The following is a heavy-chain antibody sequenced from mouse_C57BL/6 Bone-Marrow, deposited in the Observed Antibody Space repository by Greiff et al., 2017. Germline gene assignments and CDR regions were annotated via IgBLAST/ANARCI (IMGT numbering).Heavy chain of an antibody. CDR3: ARGGIYYYGSRPFAY. J-gene: IGHJ3*01. CDR1: GCTFTSYW. V-gene: IGHV1-72*01. CDR2: IDPNSGGT. D-gene: IGHD1-1*01. Sequence: QQSCKASGCTFTSYWMHWVKQRPGRGLEWIGRIDPNSGGTKYNEKFKSKATLTVDKPSSTAYMQLSSLTSEDSAVYYCARGGIYYYGSRPFAYWGQGTLVTVSA.